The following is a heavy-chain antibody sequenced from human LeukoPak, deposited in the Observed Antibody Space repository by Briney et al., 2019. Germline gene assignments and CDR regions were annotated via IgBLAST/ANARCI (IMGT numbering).Heavy chain of an antibody. V-gene: IGHV4-59*11. J-gene: IGHJ4*02. CDR3: ASRPADSTWYGVFDD. CDR1: GGSINSHY. Sequence: SETLSLTCSVSGGSINSHYWSWIRQSPGKGLAGIGYVFNGGSTNYNPSLKSRLTMSLDTSRNQYSLRLSSVTAADTAIYYCASRPADSTWYGVFDDWSQGTLVTVSS. CDR2: VFNGGST. D-gene: IGHD6-13*01.